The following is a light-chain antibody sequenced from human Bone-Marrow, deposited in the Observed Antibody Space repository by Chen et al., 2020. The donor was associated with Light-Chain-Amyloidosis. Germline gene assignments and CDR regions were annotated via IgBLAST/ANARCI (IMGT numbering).Light chain of an antibody. J-gene: IGKJ1*01. CDR3: QRSYSAWT. Sequence: DIQMTQSPSPLSASLGDRVTITCRASEDIRVYLNWYQQKPGKAPKLLIYFASNLEAWVPSRFSGSGSGTDFTLTISSLQPEDSATYYCQRSYSAWTFGQGTKVDIK. V-gene: IGKV1-39*01. CDR1: EDIRVY. CDR2: FAS.